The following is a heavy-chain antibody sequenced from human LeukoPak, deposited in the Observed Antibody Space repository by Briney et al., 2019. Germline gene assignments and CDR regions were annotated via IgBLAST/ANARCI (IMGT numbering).Heavy chain of an antibody. J-gene: IGHJ3*01. V-gene: IGHV3-30*18. Sequence: PGRSLRLSCAASGFTFSRYAMHWVRQAPGKGLEWVAGISYDGRNKYYADSVKGRFTISRDNSKNTLNLQMNSLRTEDTAVYYCAKPRDIDSWAFDVWGQGTMVTVS. CDR3: AKPRDIDSWAFDV. D-gene: IGHD2-15*01. CDR1: GFTFSRYA. CDR2: ISYDGRNK.